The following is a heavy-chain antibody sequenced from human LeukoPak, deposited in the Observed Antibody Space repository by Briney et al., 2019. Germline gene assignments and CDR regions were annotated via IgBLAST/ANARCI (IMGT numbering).Heavy chain of an antibody. V-gene: IGHV3-11*04. CDR2: ISSSGSTI. Sequence: GGSLRLSCAASGFTFSDYYMSWIRQAPGKGLEWVSYISSSGSTIYYADSVKGRFTISRDNSKNTLYLQMNSLRAEDTAMYYCAKSGSYFSYFDYWGQGTLVTVSS. CDR3: AKSGSYFSYFDY. D-gene: IGHD1-26*01. J-gene: IGHJ4*02. CDR1: GFTFSDYY.